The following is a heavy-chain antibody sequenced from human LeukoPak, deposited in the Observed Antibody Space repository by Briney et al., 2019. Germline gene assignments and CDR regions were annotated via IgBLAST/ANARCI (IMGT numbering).Heavy chain of an antibody. CDR1: GFTFSSYA. CDR2: ISYDGSNK. J-gene: IGHJ5*02. V-gene: IGHV3-30-3*01. D-gene: IGHD3-9*01. CDR3: ARDSLLRYLDWLAA. Sequence: GGSLRLSCAASGFTFSSYAMHWVRQAPGKGLEWVAVISYDGSNKYYADSVKGRFTISRDNSKNTLYLQMNSLRAEDTAVYYCARDSLLRYLDWLAAWGQGTLVTVSS.